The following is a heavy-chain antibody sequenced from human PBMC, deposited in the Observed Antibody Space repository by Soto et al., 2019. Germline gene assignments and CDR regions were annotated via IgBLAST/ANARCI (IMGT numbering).Heavy chain of an antibody. V-gene: IGHV1-69*01. Sequence: QVQLVQSGAEVKKPGSSVKVSCKASGGTFSSYAISWVRQAPGQGREWVGGIMPNFGTANYAQKLQGGVKLTADESKGTAYMELSSLRSEGTAVYYCARVLLEPRNWFYPWGQGTLVTVSS. CDR3: ARVLLEPRNWFYP. CDR2: IMPNFGTA. CDR1: GGTFSSYA. D-gene: IGHD1-1*01. J-gene: IGHJ5*02.